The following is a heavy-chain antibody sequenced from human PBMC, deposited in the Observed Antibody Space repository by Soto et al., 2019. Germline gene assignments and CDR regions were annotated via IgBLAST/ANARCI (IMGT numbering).Heavy chain of an antibody. CDR1: GGSVSSGSYY. V-gene: IGHV4-61*01. CDR2: TYYSGST. D-gene: IGHD5-18*01. Sequence: SETLSLTCTVSGGSVSSGSYYWSWIRQPPGKGLEWIGYTYYSGSTNYNPSLKSRVTISVDTSKNQFSLKLSSVTAADTAVYYCARDLQRGYSYGYGAFDIWGQGTMVTVSS. CDR3: ARDLQRGYSYGYGAFDI. J-gene: IGHJ3*02.